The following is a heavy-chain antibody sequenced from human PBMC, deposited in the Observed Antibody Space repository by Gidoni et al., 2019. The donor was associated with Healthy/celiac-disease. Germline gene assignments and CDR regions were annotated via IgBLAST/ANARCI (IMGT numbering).Heavy chain of an antibody. Sequence: QVQLVESGGGVVQPGRSLRLPCAAAGVTFSGYAMHWVRQAPGKWLEGVAVISFDGSYKYYSDSVKGRFTISRDNSKNTLYLQMNSLRDEDTAVYYCAKDLSGSGSFDYWGQGTLVTVSS. V-gene: IGHV3-30*18. J-gene: IGHJ4*02. CDR1: GVTFSGYA. CDR3: AKDLSGSGSFDY. CDR2: ISFDGSYK. D-gene: IGHD3-10*01.